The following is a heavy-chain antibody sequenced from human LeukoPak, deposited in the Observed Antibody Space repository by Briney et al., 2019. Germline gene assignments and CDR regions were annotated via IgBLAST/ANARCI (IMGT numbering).Heavy chain of an antibody. CDR1: GYTFTSYY. V-gene: IGHV1-69*04. CDR3: ARVGSSWGYYFDY. Sequence: SVKVSCKASGYTFTSYYMHWVRQAPGQGLEWMGRIIPILGIANYAQKFQGRVTITADKSTSTAYMELSSLRSEDTAVYYCARVGSSWGYYFDYWGQGTLVTVSS. D-gene: IGHD6-13*01. CDR2: IIPILGIA. J-gene: IGHJ4*02.